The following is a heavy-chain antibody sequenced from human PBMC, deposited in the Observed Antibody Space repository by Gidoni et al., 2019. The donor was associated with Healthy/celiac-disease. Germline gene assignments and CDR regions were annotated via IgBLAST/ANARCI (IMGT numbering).Heavy chain of an antibody. CDR3: ARERSRYCSGGSCYVDY. Sequence: QVQLVQSGAEVKKPGASVKVSCKASGYTFTSYGISWVRQAPGQGLEWMGWISAYNGNTNYAQKLQGRVTMTTDTSTSTAYMELRSLRSDDTAVYYCARERSRYCSGGSCYVDYWGQGTLVTVSS. V-gene: IGHV1-18*01. CDR2: ISAYNGNT. J-gene: IGHJ4*02. CDR1: GYTFTSYG. D-gene: IGHD2-15*01.